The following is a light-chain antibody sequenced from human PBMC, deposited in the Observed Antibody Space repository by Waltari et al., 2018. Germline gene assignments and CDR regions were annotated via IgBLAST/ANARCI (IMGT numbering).Light chain of an antibody. V-gene: IGKV1-39*01. Sequence: DIQMTQSPSSLSASVGDRVVNTCRASQSISSYLNWYQQETGKAQKLLIYKATNLQSRFPSRFHGSGSGTDFTLTIISLQPEDFATYYCQQSYSSPYTFGQGTKVEIK. CDR3: QQSYSSPYT. CDR2: KAT. CDR1: QSISSY. J-gene: IGKJ2*01.